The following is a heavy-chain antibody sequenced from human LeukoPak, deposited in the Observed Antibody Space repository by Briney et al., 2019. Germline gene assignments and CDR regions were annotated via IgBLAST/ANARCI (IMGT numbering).Heavy chain of an antibody. J-gene: IGHJ5*02. CDR1: GGTFSSYA. CDR3: ASASSGWNEDWFDL. V-gene: IGHV1-69*13. Sequence: SVTVSCTASGGTFSSYAISWLRQAPGQGLEWMGGIIPIFGTANYAQKFQGRVTITADEATSTAYMELSRLRSDDTAVYYFASASSGWNEDWFDLWGQGTLVTVSS. D-gene: IGHD1-1*01. CDR2: IIPIFGTA.